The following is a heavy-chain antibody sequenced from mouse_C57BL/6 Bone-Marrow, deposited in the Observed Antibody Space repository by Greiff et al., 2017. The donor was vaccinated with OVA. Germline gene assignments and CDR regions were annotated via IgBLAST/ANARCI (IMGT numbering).Heavy chain of an antibody. CDR1: GYTFTSYW. Sequence: QVQLQQPGAELVKPGASVKMSCKASGYTFTSYWITWVKQRPGQGLEWIGDIYPGSGSTNYNEKFKSKATLTVDTSSSTAYMQLSSLTSEDSAVYYGAREGPYYGSFYWYFDVWGTGTTVTVSS. V-gene: IGHV1-55*01. CDR3: AREGPYYGSFYWYFDV. D-gene: IGHD1-1*01. J-gene: IGHJ1*03. CDR2: IYPGSGST.